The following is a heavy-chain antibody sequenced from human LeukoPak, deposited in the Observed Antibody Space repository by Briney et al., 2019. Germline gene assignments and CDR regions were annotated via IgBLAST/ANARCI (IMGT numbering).Heavy chain of an antibody. V-gene: IGHV5-51*01. Sequence: GESLKISCKGSGYSFTSYWIGWVRQMPGKGLEWMGIIYPGNSDTRYSPSFQGQVTISADKSISTAHLQWSSLKASDTAMYYCARQSDYGNYYYYGMDVWGQGTTVTVSS. J-gene: IGHJ6*02. CDR3: ARQSDYGNYYYYGMDV. D-gene: IGHD4-17*01. CDR1: GYSFTSYW. CDR2: IYPGNSDT.